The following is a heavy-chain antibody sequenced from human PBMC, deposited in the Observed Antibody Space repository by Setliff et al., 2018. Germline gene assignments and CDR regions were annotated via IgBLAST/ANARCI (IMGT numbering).Heavy chain of an antibody. V-gene: IGHV3-74*01. J-gene: IGHJ4*02. D-gene: IGHD3-16*01. CDR1: GFTFSDYW. CDR3: AKTYIVATVWGDKAFDY. Sequence: LRLSCAASGFTFSDYWMYWVRQAPGKGLVWVSRISRDGSSTAYADSVKGRVTISRDNSKNTVYLQLNSLRAEDAAVYYCAKTYIVATVWGDKAFDYWGQGTLVTVSS. CDR2: ISRDGSST.